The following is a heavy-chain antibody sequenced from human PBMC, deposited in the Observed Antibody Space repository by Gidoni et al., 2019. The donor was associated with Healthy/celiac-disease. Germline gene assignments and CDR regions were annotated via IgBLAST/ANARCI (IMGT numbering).Heavy chain of an antibody. CDR3: TNYGDSGNLYFDY. V-gene: IGHV3-15*01. D-gene: IGHD4-17*01. CDR1: GFTFSNAW. J-gene: IGHJ4*02. CDR2: IKSKTDGGTT. Sequence: EVQLVESGGGLVKPGGSLRLSCAASGFTFSNAWMSWVRQAPGKGLEWVGRIKSKTDGGTTDYAAPVKGRFTISRDDSKNTLYLQMNSLKTEDTAVYYCTNYGDSGNLYFDYWGQGTLVTVSS.